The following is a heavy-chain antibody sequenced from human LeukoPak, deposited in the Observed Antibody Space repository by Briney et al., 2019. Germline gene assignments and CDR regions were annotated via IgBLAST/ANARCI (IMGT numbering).Heavy chain of an antibody. Sequence: GGSLRLSRAASRFIFSNHWMTWVRQAPGKGLVWVSRINSDGSSTSYADSVKGRFTISRDNAKNTLYLQMNSLRAEDTAVYYCAREMKERAGYYYYGMDVWGQGTTVTVSS. J-gene: IGHJ6*02. D-gene: IGHD1-1*01. CDR1: RFIFSNHW. CDR2: INSDGSST. V-gene: IGHV3-74*01. CDR3: AREMKERAGYYYYGMDV.